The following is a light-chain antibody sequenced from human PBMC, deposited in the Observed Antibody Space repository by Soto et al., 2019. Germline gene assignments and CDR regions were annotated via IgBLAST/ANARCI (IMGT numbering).Light chain of an antibody. Sequence: DIQITQSPSSLSASVGDRVTITCRASQGLNNYVAWFQQKPGRAPKSLIYATYSLQSGVPSKFSASGSGTDFTLNISSLKTEDFATYYCPQYDTFPRTFGHGTKVEI. CDR2: ATY. J-gene: IGKJ1*01. CDR1: QGLNNY. CDR3: PQYDTFPRT. V-gene: IGKV1-16*02.